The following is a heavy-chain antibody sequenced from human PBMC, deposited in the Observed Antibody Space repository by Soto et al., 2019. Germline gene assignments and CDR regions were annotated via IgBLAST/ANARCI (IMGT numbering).Heavy chain of an antibody. CDR3: ARMADGGSECYSGADY. V-gene: IGHV1-69*02. CDR2: IIPILGMA. D-gene: IGHD2-21*01. CDR1: GGTFSSYT. J-gene: IGHJ4*02. Sequence: QVQLVQSGAEVKKPGSSVKVSCKASGGTFSSYTISWVRQAPGQGLEWMGRIIPILGMANYAKKFQGRVTKTXXNXTXXVYIVLSNLRPEDTAVDYLARMADGGSECYSGADYWGQGTLGTVSS.